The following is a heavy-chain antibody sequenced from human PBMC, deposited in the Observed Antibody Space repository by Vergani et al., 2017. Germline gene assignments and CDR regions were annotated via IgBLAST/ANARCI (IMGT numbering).Heavy chain of an antibody. J-gene: IGHJ6*04. CDR2: TRNKARGYST. Sequence: LQLQESGPGLVKPSETLSLTCAVSGDSISSNNCWTWVRQAPGKGLEWVARTRNKARGYSTDYAASVRGRFIVSRDASGKSVSLQMTRLRIDDTAVYFCARTLKFLDMDVWGKGTTVTVSS. D-gene: IGHD3-3*01. V-gene: IGHV3-72*01. CDR3: ARTLKFLDMDV. CDR1: GDSISSNNC.